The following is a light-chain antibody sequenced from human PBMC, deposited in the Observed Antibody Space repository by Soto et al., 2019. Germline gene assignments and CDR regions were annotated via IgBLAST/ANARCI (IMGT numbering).Light chain of an antibody. CDR3: QQYNNWPLYT. CDR1: QSIKNN. V-gene: IGKV3-15*01. Sequence: EIVMTQSPATLSVSPGERVTLSCWASQSIKNNLAWYQQTPGQAPRLVIYGASTRATGIPARFSGSGSGTEFTLTISSLQSEDFAVYYCQQYNNWPLYTFGQGTKLEIK. J-gene: IGKJ2*01. CDR2: GAS.